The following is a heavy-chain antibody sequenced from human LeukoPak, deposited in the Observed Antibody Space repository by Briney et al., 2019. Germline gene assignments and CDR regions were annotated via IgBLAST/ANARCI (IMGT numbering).Heavy chain of an antibody. V-gene: IGHV1-2*04. CDR3: ARELGNSGYYGVDY. D-gene: IGHD3-22*01. CDR1: GYSFTGHY. J-gene: IGHJ4*02. Sequence: ASVKISCKASGYSFTGHYIHWVRQAPGQGPEWVGWINPNSGDTTYAQNFQGWVTMTRDTSIATAYMELSRLRSDDTAVYYCARELGNSGYYGVDYWGQGTLVTVSS. CDR2: INPNSGDT.